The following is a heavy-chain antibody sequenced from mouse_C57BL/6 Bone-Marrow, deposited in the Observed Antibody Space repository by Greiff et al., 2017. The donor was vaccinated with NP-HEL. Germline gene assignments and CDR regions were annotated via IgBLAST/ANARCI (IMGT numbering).Heavy chain of an antibody. CDR1: GFNIKDDY. J-gene: IGHJ2*01. V-gene: IGHV14-4*01. CDR3: TTSPVVAYYFDY. CDR2: IDPENGDT. D-gene: IGHD1-1*01. Sequence: SGAELVRPGASVKLSCTASGFNIKDDYMHWVKQRPEQGLEWIGWIDPENGDTEYASKFQGKATITADTSSNTAYLQLSSLTSEDTAVYYCTTSPVVAYYFDYWGQGTTLTVSS.